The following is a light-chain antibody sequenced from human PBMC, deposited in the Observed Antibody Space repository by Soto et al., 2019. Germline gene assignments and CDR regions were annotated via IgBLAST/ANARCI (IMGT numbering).Light chain of an antibody. CDR2: DVS. CDR1: QSFSTW. CDR3: QQYYSYPLT. V-gene: IGKV1-5*01. Sequence: PMTQSPSTLSASVGDRVTITCRASQSFSTWLAWYQQKPGKAPKLLIYDVSNLESGVPSRFSGSGSGTEFTLTIGSLQPDDFATYYCQQYYSYPLTCGGGTTVEIK. J-gene: IGKJ4*01.